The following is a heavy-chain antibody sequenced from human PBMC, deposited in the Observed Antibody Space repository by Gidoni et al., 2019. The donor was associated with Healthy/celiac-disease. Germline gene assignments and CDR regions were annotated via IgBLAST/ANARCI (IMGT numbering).Heavy chain of an antibody. CDR2: IKSKTDGGTT. V-gene: IGHV3-15*01. CDR1: GFPFSNAW. CDR3: TTSRTLGAFDI. J-gene: IGHJ3*02. Sequence: DVQLVESGGGLVKPGGSLRLSCAASGFPFSNAWMSWVRQAPGKVVEWVGRIKSKTDGGTTDYAAPVKGRFTISRDDSKNTLYLQMNSLKTEDTAVYYCTTSRTLGAFDIWGQGTMVTVSS.